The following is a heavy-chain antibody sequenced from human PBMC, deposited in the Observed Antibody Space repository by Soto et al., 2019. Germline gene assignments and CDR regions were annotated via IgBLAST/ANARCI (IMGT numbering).Heavy chain of an antibody. CDR1: GFTFSSYG. CDR2: IWYDGSNK. D-gene: IGHD6-6*01. J-gene: IGHJ4*02. V-gene: IGHV3-33*01. Sequence: QVQLVESGGGVVQPGRSLRLSCAASGFTFSSYGMHWFRQAPGKGLEWVAVIWYDGSNKYYADSVKGRFTISRDNSKNTLYLQMNSLRAEDTAVYYCASSSESSFDYWGQGTLVTVSS. CDR3: ASSSESSFDY.